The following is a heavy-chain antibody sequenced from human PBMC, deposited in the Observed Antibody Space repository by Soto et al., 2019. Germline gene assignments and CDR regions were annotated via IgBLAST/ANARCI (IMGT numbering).Heavy chain of an antibody. J-gene: IGHJ3*02. CDR2: INAGNGNT. Sequence: GASVKVSCKASGYTFTSYAMHWVRQAPGQRLEWMGWINAGNGNTKYLQKFQGRVTITRDTSANTAYMELSSLRSEDTAVYYCARVFYPQWLGDAFDIWGQGTMVTVSS. D-gene: IGHD6-19*01. CDR3: ARVFYPQWLGDAFDI. CDR1: GYTFTSYA. V-gene: IGHV1-3*01.